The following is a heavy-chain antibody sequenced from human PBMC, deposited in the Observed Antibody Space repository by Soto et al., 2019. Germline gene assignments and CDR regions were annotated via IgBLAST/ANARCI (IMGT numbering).Heavy chain of an antibody. J-gene: IGHJ6*02. Sequence: QVQLVQSGGEVKKPGASVKVSCKASGYTFTNYAISWVRQAPGQGLEWLGWISAYSESRNYAQNFQGRVNMTTDTATSTAYLEMRSLRSYDTAVYYCARDRDYYYDNIDKYHCHFGMDVWGQGNTATVSS. D-gene: IGHD3-22*01. CDR3: ARDRDYYYDNIDKYHCHFGMDV. CDR2: ISAYSESR. CDR1: GYTFTNYA. V-gene: IGHV1-18*04.